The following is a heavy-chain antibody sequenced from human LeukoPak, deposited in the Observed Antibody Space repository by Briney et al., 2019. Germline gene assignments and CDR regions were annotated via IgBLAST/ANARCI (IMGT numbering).Heavy chain of an antibody. Sequence: SVKVSCKASGGTFSSYAISWVRQAPGQGLEWMGGIIPIFGTANYAQKFQGRVTITTDESTSTAYMELSSLRSEDTAVYYCASSGAVQLAYYYYHYMDVWGKGTTVTVSS. CDR1: GGTFSSYA. V-gene: IGHV1-69*05. CDR2: IIPIFGTA. J-gene: IGHJ6*03. CDR3: ASSGAVQLAYYYYHYMDV. D-gene: IGHD6-13*01.